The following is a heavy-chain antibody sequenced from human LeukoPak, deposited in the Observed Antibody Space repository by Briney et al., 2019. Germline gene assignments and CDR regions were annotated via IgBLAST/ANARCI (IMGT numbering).Heavy chain of an antibody. CDR1: GYTFTGYY. CDR2: INPNSGGT. J-gene: IGHJ6*02. V-gene: IGHV1-2*02. CDR3: ARVLGVGYYYYYGMDV. Sequence: ASVKVYCKASGYTFTGYYMHWVRQAPGQGLEWMGWINPNSGGTNYAQKFQGRVTMTRDTSISTAYMELSRLRSDDTAVYYCARVLGVGYYYYYGMDVWGQGTTVTVSS.